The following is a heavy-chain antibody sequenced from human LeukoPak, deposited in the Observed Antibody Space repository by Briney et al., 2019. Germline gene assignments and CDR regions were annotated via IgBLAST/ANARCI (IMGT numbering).Heavy chain of an antibody. Sequence: PSETLSLTCSVSGDSISNYYWSWIRQPPGKGLEWIAYIYVGGNTYYNPSLKSRVTISVDKSKNQFSLRLSSVTAADTAVYYCARFNFGSGIDPWGQGTLVAVSS. CDR2: IYVGGNT. CDR1: GDSISNYY. D-gene: IGHD3-10*01. CDR3: ARFNFGSGIDP. J-gene: IGHJ5*02. V-gene: IGHV4-4*09.